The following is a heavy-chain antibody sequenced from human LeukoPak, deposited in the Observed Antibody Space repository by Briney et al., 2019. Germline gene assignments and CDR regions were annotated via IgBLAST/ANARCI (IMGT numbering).Heavy chain of an antibody. V-gene: IGHV3-7*01. CDR3: ARVGGYYGSGSYYSGYYYYGMDV. Sequence: GGSLRLSCAASGFTFSSYWMSWVRQASGNGLEWVANIKQDGSEKYYVDSVKGRFTISRDNAKNSLYLQMNSLRAEDTAVYYCARVGGYYGSGSYYSGYYYYGMDVWGQGTTVTVSS. CDR1: GFTFSSYW. J-gene: IGHJ6*02. CDR2: IKQDGSEK. D-gene: IGHD3-10*01.